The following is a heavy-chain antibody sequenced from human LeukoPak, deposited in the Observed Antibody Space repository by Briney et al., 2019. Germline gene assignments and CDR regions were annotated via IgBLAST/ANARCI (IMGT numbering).Heavy chain of an antibody. CDR3: ARGRYLAAAGMSRY. V-gene: IGHV1-8*01. J-gene: IGHJ4*02. D-gene: IGHD6-13*01. Sequence: ASVKVSCKASGYTFTSYDINWVRQATGQGLEWMGWMNPNSGNTGYAQKFQGRVTMTRNTSISTAYMELSSLGSEDTAAYYCARGRYLAAAGMSRYWGQGTLVTVSS. CDR2: MNPNSGNT. CDR1: GYTFTSYD.